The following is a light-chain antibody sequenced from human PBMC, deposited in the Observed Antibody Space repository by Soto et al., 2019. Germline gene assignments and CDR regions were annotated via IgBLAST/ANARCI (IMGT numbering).Light chain of an antibody. J-gene: IGKJ1*01. Sequence: IQLTQSPSSLYASVGDRVTITCRASQAIRTALGWYQQKPGKVPKLLIYAASILQSGVPSRFSGSGSGTDFTLTISSLQPEDFATYYCLLDFRYFWAFGQGTKV. CDR3: LLDFRYFWA. CDR1: QAIRTA. CDR2: AAS. V-gene: IGKV1-6*01.